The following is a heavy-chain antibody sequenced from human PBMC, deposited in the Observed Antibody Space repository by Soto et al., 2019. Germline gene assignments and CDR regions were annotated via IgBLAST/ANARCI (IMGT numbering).Heavy chain of an antibody. CDR3: ARRRHGYPHNWFDP. Sequence: QLQLQESGPGLVKPSETLSLTCTVSGGSISTAGYYWGWIRQPPGKGLEWIGSIYYSGNTYYNPPLKSRVTISVDTSKNQFSLQMSSVTAADTALYYCARRRHGYPHNWFDPWGQGILVTVSS. J-gene: IGHJ5*02. CDR2: IYYSGNT. D-gene: IGHD6-25*01. V-gene: IGHV4-39*01. CDR1: GGSISTAGYY.